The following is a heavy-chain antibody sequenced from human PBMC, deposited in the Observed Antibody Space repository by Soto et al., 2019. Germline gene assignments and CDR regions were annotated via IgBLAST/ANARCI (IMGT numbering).Heavy chain of an antibody. J-gene: IGHJ4*02. CDR1: GFTVSSNY. Sequence: GGSLRLSCAASGFTVSSNYMSWVRQAPGKGLEWVSVIYATGSTHYADSVKGRFAISRDSSKNTLYLQMNILRAEDTAVYYCAKGAVAGSRVYFDYWGQGALVTVSS. CDR3: AKGAVAGSRVYFDY. D-gene: IGHD6-19*01. CDR2: IYATGST. V-gene: IGHV3-66*01.